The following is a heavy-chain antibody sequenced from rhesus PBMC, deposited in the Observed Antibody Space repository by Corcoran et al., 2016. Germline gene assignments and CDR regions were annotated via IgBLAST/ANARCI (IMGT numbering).Heavy chain of an antibody. CDR1: VGSISNDYY. V-gene: IGHV4-106*01. CDR3: ARDRVTTYGLDS. J-gene: IGHJ6*01. Sequence: QVQLQESGPGLVKPSATLSLTCAVSVGSISNDYYWSWIRHPPGKGLEWIGDIYGSGGGTNYNPSLKNRVTISIDTSKNQFSLKLSSVTAADTAVYYCARDRVTTYGLDSWGQGVVVTVSS. CDR2: IYGSGGGT. D-gene: IGHD4-17*01.